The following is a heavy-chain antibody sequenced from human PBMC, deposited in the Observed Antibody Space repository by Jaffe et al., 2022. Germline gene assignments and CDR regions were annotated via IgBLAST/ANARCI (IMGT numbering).Heavy chain of an antibody. J-gene: IGHJ5*02. V-gene: IGHV3-74*01. CDR1: GFTFSRYW. CDR2: IDSDGSST. CDR3: ARAGCSGGSCYYNWFDP. D-gene: IGHD2-15*01. Sequence: EVQLVESGGGLVQPGGSLRLSCVASGFTFSRYWMHWVRQAPGKGLVWVSRIDSDGSSTSYADSVKGRFTISRDNAKNTVYLQMNNLRAEDTAVYYCARAGCSGGSCYYNWFDPWGQGTLVTVSS.